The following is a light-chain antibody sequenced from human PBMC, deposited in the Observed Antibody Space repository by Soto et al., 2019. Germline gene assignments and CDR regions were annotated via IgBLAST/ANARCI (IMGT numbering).Light chain of an antibody. V-gene: IGKV3-11*01. CDR3: QHRANWPLT. CDR2: DAS. Sequence: IVMTQSPATLSVSPGERATLSCRASQSLSRSLAWYQQKPGQAPRLLIYDASNRATGIPARFSGSGSGTDFTLTISSLDPEDFAVYYCQHRANWPLTFGGGTKVDIK. J-gene: IGKJ4*01. CDR1: QSLSRS.